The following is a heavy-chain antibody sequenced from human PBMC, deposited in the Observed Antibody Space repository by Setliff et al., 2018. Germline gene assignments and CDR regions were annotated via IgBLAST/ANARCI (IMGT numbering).Heavy chain of an antibody. Sequence: ASVKVSCKTSAYSFSGYYIHWVRQAPGRELEWMGWINTNNGGTKYAQTFQGRVTMTRQTSINTAYMELNRLTSDDSAVYYCAKTKGFGDGWFDPWGQGTLVTVSS. CDR2: INTNNGGT. D-gene: IGHD3-10*01. J-gene: IGHJ5*02. CDR1: AYSFSGYY. V-gene: IGHV1-2*02. CDR3: AKTKGFGDGWFDP.